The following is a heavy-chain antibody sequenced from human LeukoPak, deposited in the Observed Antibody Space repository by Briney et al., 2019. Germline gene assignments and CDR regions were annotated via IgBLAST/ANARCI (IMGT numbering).Heavy chain of an antibody. V-gene: IGHV3-9*01. CDR1: GFTFDDYA. Sequence: GRSLRLSCAASGFTFDDYAMHWVRQAPGKGLEWVSGISWNSGSIGYADSVKGRFTISRDNAKNSLYLQMNSLRAEDTALYYCAKDSTRQYGGNSGLFDYWGQGTLVTVSP. CDR3: AKDSTRQYGGNSGLFDY. CDR2: ISWNSGSI. D-gene: IGHD4-23*01. J-gene: IGHJ4*02.